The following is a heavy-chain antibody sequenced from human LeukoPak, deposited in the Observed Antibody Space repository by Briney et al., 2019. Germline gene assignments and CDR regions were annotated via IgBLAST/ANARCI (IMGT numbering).Heavy chain of an antibody. D-gene: IGHD3-9*01. V-gene: IGHV6-1*01. CDR1: GDSVSSNNGA. Sequence: SQTLSLTCAISGDSVSSNNGAWNWIRQSPSRGLEWLVRTYYRSKWYNDYAESLISRITISPVTSKNQFSLQLYSVTPEDTAVYYCARDVGTTGWHIFDYWGQGTLVTVSS. CDR2: TYYRSKWYN. CDR3: ARDVGTTGWHIFDY. J-gene: IGHJ4*02.